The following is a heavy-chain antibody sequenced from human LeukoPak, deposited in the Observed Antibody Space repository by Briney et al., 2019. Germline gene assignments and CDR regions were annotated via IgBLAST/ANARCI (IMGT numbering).Heavy chain of an antibody. CDR2: VKSDGSST. CDR1: GFTFSRHW. D-gene: IGHD2-15*01. Sequence: GGSLRLSCAASGFTFSRHWMYWVRQAPGKRLVWVSRVKSDGSSTSYADSVKGRFTISRDNAKNTLYLQMNSLRAEDTAVYYCARGPWGSYEGAFDYWGQGTLVTVSS. V-gene: IGHV3-74*01. J-gene: IGHJ4*02. CDR3: ARGPWGSYEGAFDY.